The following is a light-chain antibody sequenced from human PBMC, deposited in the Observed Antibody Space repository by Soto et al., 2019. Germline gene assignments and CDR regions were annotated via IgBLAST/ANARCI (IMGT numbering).Light chain of an antibody. CDR3: QQYDTLLT. V-gene: IGKV1-33*01. CDR1: QDISNY. Sequence: DIQMTQSPSSLSASVGDRVTITCQASQDISNYLNWYQQKPGKAPELLIYDASNLETGVPSRCSGSGAGTHFTFTISSLQPEDVATYYCQQYDTLLTFGEGTKVEIK. J-gene: IGKJ4*01. CDR2: DAS.